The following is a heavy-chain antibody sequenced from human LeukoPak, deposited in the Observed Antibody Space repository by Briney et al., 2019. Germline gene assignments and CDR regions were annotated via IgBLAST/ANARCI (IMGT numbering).Heavy chain of an antibody. Sequence: PGGSLRLSCTASGLTFSTYWMSWVGQTQGKGMEWVANIKEDGREKVYADSVKGPFTISRDNAKNSLYLQMNSLRVDDTAIYYCTRNSGWYRLYQWGQGTLVTVPS. CDR2: IKEDGREK. V-gene: IGHV3-7*01. CDR1: GLTFSTYW. CDR3: TRNSGWYRLYQ. D-gene: IGHD6-19*01. J-gene: IGHJ4*02.